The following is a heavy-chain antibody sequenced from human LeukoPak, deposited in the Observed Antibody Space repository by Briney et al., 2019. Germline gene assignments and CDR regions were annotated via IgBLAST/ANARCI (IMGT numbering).Heavy chain of an antibody. CDR3: TRDIRLKYYYDSTDTFDI. J-gene: IGHJ3*02. CDR1: GFTFGDYA. CDR2: IRSKAYGGTT. Sequence: PGGSLRLYCTASGFTFGDYAMSWFRQAPGKGLEWVGFIRSKAYGGTTEYAASVKGRFTISRDDSKSIAYLQMNSLKTEDTAVYYCTRDIRLKYYYDSTDTFDIWGQGTMVTVSS. V-gene: IGHV3-49*03. D-gene: IGHD3-22*01.